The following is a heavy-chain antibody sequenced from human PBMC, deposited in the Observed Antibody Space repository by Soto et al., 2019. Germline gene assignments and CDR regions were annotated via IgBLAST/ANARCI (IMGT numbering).Heavy chain of an antibody. CDR3: ARDSDAFDI. Sequence: VRQAPGKGLEWVSVIYSGGSTYYADSVKGRFTISRHNSKNTLYLQMNSLRAEDTAVYYCARDSDAFDIWGQGTMVTVSS. J-gene: IGHJ3*02. V-gene: IGHV3-53*04. CDR2: IYSGGST.